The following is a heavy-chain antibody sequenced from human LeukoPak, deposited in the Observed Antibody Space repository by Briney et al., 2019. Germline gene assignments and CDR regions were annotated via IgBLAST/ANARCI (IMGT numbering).Heavy chain of an antibody. Sequence: PGGSLRLSCAASGFTFSSYAMSWVRQAPGKGLEWVSSISSSSSYIYYADSVKGRFTISRDNAKNSLYLQMNSLRAEDTAVYYCARIAVAGLVLEYWGQGTLVTVSS. J-gene: IGHJ4*02. CDR1: GFTFSSYA. D-gene: IGHD6-19*01. CDR3: ARIAVAGLVLEY. CDR2: ISSSSSYI. V-gene: IGHV3-21*01.